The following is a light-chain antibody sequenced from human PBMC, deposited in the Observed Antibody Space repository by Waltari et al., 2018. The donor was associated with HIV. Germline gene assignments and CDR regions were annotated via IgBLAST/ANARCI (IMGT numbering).Light chain of an antibody. Sequence: QSALTQPPSASGSPGQSVTISCAGTSSDIGLYNFISWYQQLPGKAPKLVIYEVNKRPSGVPTRFSGSKFGSTASLTVSGLQAEDEADYFCSSYAGSNNLLFGGGTTLTVL. CDR1: SSDIGLYNF. CDR2: EVN. V-gene: IGLV2-8*01. J-gene: IGLJ2*01. CDR3: SSYAGSNNLL.